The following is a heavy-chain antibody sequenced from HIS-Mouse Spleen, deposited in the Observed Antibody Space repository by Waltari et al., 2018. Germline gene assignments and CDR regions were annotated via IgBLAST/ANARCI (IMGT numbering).Heavy chain of an antibody. J-gene: IGHJ5*02. D-gene: IGHD6-13*01. V-gene: IGHV3-66*01. Sequence: EVQLVESGGGLVQPGGSLRLSCAASGFTVSSNYMSWVRQAPGKGLEWVSVIYSGGSTCYADSVKGRFTISRDNSKNTLYLQMNSLRAEDTAVYYCARSIAAAGTGAGWFDPWGQGTLVTVSS. CDR1: GFTVSSNY. CDR3: ARSIAAAGTGAGWFDP. CDR2: IYSGGST.